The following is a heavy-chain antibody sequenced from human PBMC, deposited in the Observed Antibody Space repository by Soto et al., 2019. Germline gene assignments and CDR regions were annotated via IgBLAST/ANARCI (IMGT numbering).Heavy chain of an antibody. V-gene: IGHV3-53*02. CDR2: VYSSGTT. Sequence: EVQLVETVGGLIQPGGSLSLSCAASGLAVTSNYMSWVRQAPGKGLEWVSIVYSSGTTYYADSVKGRFTFSRDKSKNTIYLQMRNLRAEDTTVYYCARVDTYDYYYSMDVWGQGTTVTVSS. CDR3: ARVDTYDYYYSMDV. D-gene: IGHD5-18*01. J-gene: IGHJ6*02. CDR1: GLAVTSNY.